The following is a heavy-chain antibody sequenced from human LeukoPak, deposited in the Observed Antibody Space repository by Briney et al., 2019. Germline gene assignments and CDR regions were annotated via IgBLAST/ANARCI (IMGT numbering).Heavy chain of an antibody. Sequence: GRSLRLSCAASGFTFSSYAMHWVRQAPGKGLEWVAVISYDGSNKYHADSVKGRFTISRENSKNTLYLQMNSLRAEDTAVYYCAKDCSGGSCYSRWGQGTLVTVSS. CDR1: GFTFSSYA. J-gene: IGHJ4*02. CDR3: AKDCSGGSCYSR. CDR2: ISYDGSNK. D-gene: IGHD2-15*01. V-gene: IGHV3-30*04.